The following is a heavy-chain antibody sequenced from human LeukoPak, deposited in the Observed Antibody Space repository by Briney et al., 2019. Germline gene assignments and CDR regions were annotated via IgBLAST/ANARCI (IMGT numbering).Heavy chain of an antibody. Sequence: GASVKVSCKASGYTFTGYYIHWVRQAPGQGLEWMGRINPNSGGTNYAQKFQGRVTMTRDTSINTAYMELSRLRSDDTAVYYCAREYCSGTSCYTFDYWGQGILVTVSS. CDR1: GYTFTGYY. V-gene: IGHV1-2*06. J-gene: IGHJ4*02. CDR3: AREYCSGTSCYTFDY. D-gene: IGHD2-2*02. CDR2: INPNSGGT.